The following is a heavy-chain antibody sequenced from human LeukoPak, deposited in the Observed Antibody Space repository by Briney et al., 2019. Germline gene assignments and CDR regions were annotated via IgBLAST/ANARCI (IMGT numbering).Heavy chain of an antibody. V-gene: IGHV4-59*08. CDR3: ARMGNYPLYYYYYGMDV. CDR1: GGSFSGYY. J-gene: IGHJ6*02. D-gene: IGHD1-7*01. CDR2: IYYSGST. Sequence: PSETLSLTCAVYGGSFSGYYWSWIRQPPGKGLEWIGYIYYSGSTNYNPSLKSRVTISVDTSKNQFSLKLSSVTAADTAVYYCARMGNYPLYYYYYGMDVWGQGTTVTVSS.